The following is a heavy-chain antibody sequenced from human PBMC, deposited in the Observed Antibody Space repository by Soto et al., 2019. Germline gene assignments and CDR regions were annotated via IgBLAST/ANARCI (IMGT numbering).Heavy chain of an antibody. D-gene: IGHD3-16*01. J-gene: IGHJ4*02. Sequence: EVQLVESGGGLVQPGGSLRLSCAASGFTVSSKYMSCVRQAPGKGLEWVSVIYSGGSTYYADSVKGRFTISRDNSKNTLYLQMNSLRADDTAVYYCARDFGGRHPSDYWGQGTLVTVSS. CDR2: IYSGGST. V-gene: IGHV3-66*01. CDR3: ARDFGGRHPSDY. CDR1: GFTVSSKY.